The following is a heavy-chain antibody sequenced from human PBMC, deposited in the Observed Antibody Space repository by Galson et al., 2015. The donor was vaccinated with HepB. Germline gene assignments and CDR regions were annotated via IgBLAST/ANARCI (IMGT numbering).Heavy chain of an antibody. CDR1: GFTFSTYS. J-gene: IGHJ6*02. D-gene: IGHD1-1*01. Sequence: SLRLSCAASGFTFSTYSMNWVRQAPGKGLEWVSSISSSSSYIYYADSVKGRFTISRDNAKNSLYLQMNSLRAEDTAVYYCARETKGTYGMDVWGQGTTVTVSS. V-gene: IGHV3-21*01. CDR3: ARETKGTYGMDV. CDR2: ISSSSSYI.